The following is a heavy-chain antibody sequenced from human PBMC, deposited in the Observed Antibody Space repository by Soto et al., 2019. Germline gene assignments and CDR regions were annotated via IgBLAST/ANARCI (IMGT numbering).Heavy chain of an antibody. V-gene: IGHV3-48*03. CDR3: ARVSLAVALDY. J-gene: IGHJ4*02. Sequence: GGSLRLSCAASGSTFSSYEMNWVRQAPGKGLEWVSYISSSGSTIYYADSVKGRFTISRDNAKNSLYLQMNSLRAEDTAVYYCARVSLAVALDYWGQGTLVTVSS. CDR2: ISSSGSTI. CDR1: GSTFSSYE. D-gene: IGHD6-19*01.